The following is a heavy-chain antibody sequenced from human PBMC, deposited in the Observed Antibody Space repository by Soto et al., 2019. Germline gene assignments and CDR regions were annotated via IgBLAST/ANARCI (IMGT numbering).Heavy chain of an antibody. CDR2: FDPEDGGT. J-gene: IGHJ5*02. CDR1: GYTLTDLS. CDR3: GPDHRESSSTWDIWFGT. V-gene: IGHV1-24*01. D-gene: IGHD6-13*01. Sequence: ASVNVPFKVPGYTLTDLSMHWVRQAPGKGRELLGGFDPEDGGTIYAQKFQGRVTITEETSTDTAYMQLSSLRSEDTPVYSCGPDHRESSSTWDIWFGTWGQRTLVTVSS.